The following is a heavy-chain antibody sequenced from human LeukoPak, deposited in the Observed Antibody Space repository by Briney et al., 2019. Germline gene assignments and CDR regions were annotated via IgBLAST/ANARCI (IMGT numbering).Heavy chain of an antibody. CDR2: ISGSGGST. V-gene: IGHV3-23*01. CDR3: AKVTMVRGMDV. J-gene: IGHJ6*02. Sequence: VSAISGSGGSTYYADSVKGRFTISRDNSKNTLYLQMNSLRAEDTAVYYCAKVTMVRGMDVWGQGTTVTVSS. D-gene: IGHD3-10*01.